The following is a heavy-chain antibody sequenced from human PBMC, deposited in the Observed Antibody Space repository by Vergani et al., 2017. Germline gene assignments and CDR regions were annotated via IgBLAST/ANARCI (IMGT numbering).Heavy chain of an antibody. V-gene: IGHV3-21*01. CDR2: ISSSSSYI. D-gene: IGHD4-11*01. CDR1: GFTFSSYS. Sequence: EVQLVESGGGLVKPGGSLRLSCAASGFTFSSYSMNWVRQAPGKGLEWVSSISSSSSYIYYADSVKGRFTISRDNSKNTLYLQMNSLRAEDTAVYYCARDREEGLQYYFDYWGQGTLVTVSS. J-gene: IGHJ4*02. CDR3: ARDREEGLQYYFDY.